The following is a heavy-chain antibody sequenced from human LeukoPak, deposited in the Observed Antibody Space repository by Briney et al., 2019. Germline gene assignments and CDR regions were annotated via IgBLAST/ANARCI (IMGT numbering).Heavy chain of an antibody. CDR1: GGSIGSYY. V-gene: IGHV4-59*01. Sequence: SETLSLTCTVSGGSIGSYYWSWIRQPPGQGPEWVGHVYYTGRTSSNPSLKSRVTISVDTPKNQFSLRLSSVTAADTAVYYCARDLELERNRWNYFESWGQGTLVTVSS. D-gene: IGHD1-1*01. J-gene: IGHJ4*02. CDR3: ARDLELERNRWNYFES. CDR2: VYYTGRT.